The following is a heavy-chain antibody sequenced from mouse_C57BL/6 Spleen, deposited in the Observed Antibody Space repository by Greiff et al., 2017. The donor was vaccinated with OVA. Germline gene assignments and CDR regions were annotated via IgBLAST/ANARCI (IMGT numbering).Heavy chain of an antibody. Sequence: QVQLQQPGAELVRPGTSVKLSCKASGYTFTSYWMHWVKQRPGQGLEWIGVIDPSDSYTNYNQKFKGKATLTVDTSSSTAYMQLSSLTSEDSAVYYGARGGGYPSYWYSDVWGTGTTVTVSS. CDR2: IDPSDSYT. CDR3: ARGGGYPSYWYSDV. J-gene: IGHJ1*03. D-gene: IGHD2-2*01. V-gene: IGHV1-59*01. CDR1: GYTFTSYW.